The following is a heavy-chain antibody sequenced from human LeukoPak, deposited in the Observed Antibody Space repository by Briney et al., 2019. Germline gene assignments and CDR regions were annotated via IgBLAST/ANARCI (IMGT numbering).Heavy chain of an antibody. CDR2: VSGSGRAT. CDR1: GFTFTNYA. V-gene: IGHV3-23*01. D-gene: IGHD3-3*01. CDR3: AKDIGSLGVDSYNDY. J-gene: IGHJ4*02. Sequence: WGSLRLSCAASGFTFTNYAMSWVRQAQEQGMEWVSVVSGSGRATYYADSVNGRFTISRDNSKNSLYLQMNSLRAEDTAVYYCAKDIGSLGVDSYNDYWGQGALVTVSS.